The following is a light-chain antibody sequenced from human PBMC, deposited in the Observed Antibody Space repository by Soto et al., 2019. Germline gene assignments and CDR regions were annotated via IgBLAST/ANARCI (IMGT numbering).Light chain of an antibody. V-gene: IGKV3D-20*02. CDR1: QSVSSSY. CDR2: GAS. J-gene: IGKJ1*01. Sequence: EIVLTQSPGTLSLSPGEGATLSCRASQSVSSSYLAWYQQKPGQAPRLLIFGASSRATGIPDRFSGSGSGTDFTLTISSLEPEDFAVYYCHQRKSWPRTFGQGTKVDIK. CDR3: HQRKSWPRT.